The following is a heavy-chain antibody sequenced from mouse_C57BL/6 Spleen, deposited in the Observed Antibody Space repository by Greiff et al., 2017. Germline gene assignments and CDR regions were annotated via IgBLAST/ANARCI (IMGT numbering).Heavy chain of an antibody. CDR2: INPSTGGT. V-gene: IGHV1-42*01. D-gene: IGHD6-5*01. Sequence: VQLQQSGPELVKPGASVKISCKASGYSFTGYYMNWVKQSPEKSLEWIGEINPSTGGTTYNQKFKAKATLTVDKSSSTAYMQLKSLTSEDSAVYYCARREAYDPCAYWGQGTLVTVSA. J-gene: IGHJ3*01. CDR3: ARREAYDPCAY. CDR1: GYSFTGYY.